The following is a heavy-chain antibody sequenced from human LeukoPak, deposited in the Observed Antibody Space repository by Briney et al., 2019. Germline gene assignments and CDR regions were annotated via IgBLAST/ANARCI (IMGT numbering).Heavy chain of an antibody. CDR1: GFTFSSYW. Sequence: GGSLRLSCAASGFTFSSYWMHWVRQAPGKGLVWVSVISNDGSGTNYADSVKGRSTISRDNAKNTLYLQMTSLGAEDTAVYYCVRGGFGHAMDVWGQGTTVTVSS. CDR3: VRGGFGHAMDV. J-gene: IGHJ6*02. CDR2: ISNDGSGT. D-gene: IGHD3-10*01. V-gene: IGHV3-74*01.